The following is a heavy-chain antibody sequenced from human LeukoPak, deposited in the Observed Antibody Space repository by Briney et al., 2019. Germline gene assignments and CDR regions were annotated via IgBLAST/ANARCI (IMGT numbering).Heavy chain of an antibody. V-gene: IGHV4-38-2*02. CDR1: GYSIGSGYD. J-gene: IGHJ4*02. CDR3: ARGGGYSSGWYREGYFDY. CDR2: INYSGRP. D-gene: IGHD6-19*01. Sequence: SETLSLTCSVSGYSIGSGYDWAWIRPPPGKGLEWIGSINYSGRPYYNPSLKSRVTISVDTSKNQFSLKLSSVTAADTAVYYCARGGGYSSGWYREGYFDYWGQGTLVTVSS.